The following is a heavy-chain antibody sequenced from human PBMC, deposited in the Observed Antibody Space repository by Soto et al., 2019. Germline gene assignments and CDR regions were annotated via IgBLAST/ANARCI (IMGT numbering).Heavy chain of an antibody. D-gene: IGHD2-21*01. CDR1: GFIFENSG. CDR2: ISWNSGNI. J-gene: IGHJ4*02. V-gene: IGHV3-9*01. CDR3: VKAGVRDLIVEVPVYFDS. Sequence: EVQLVESGGGLVQPGRSLRLSCAASGFIFENSGMHWVRQAPGKGLEWVSGISWNSGNIGYADSVKGRFSISRDNAKKSLYLQMNSLRPDDTAFYFCVKAGVRDLIVEVPVYFDSWGLGTLVTVSS.